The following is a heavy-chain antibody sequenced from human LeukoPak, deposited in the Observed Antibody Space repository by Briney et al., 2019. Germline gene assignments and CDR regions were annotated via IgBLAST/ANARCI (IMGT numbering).Heavy chain of an antibody. D-gene: IGHD1-26*01. CDR2: ISYDGSNK. CDR3: ARLSGSYYKGDY. V-gene: IGHV3-30-3*01. J-gene: IGHJ4*02. Sequence: GGSLRLSCAASGFTFSSYAMHWVCQAPGKGLEWVAVISYDGSNKYYADSVKGRFTISRDNSKNTLYLQMNSLGAEDTAVYYCARLSGSYYKGDYWGQGTLVTVSS. CDR1: GFTFSSYA.